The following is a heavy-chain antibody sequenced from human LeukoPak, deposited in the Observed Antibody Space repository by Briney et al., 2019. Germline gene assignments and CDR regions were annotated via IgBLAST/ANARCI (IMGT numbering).Heavy chain of an antibody. CDR3: ARGFGYSSGWSY. J-gene: IGHJ4*02. Sequence: ASVKVSCKASGYTFSSYGISWVRQAPGQGRDWMGWISAYNGNTNYAQKLQGRVTITADESTSTAYMELSSLRSEDTAVYYCARGFGYSSGWSYWGQGTLVTVSS. CDR1: GYTFSSYG. CDR2: ISAYNGNT. V-gene: IGHV1-18*01. D-gene: IGHD6-19*01.